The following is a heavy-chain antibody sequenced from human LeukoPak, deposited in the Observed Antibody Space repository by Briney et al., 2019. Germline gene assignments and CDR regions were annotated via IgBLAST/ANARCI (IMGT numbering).Heavy chain of an antibody. CDR3: ARGTYGDY. CDR1: GFTFSVYS. CDR2: ISSSSNYI. V-gene: IGHV3-21*03. J-gene: IGHJ4*02. Sequence: PGGSLRLSCTASGFTFSVYSMNWVGQAPGKGLEWVSSISSSSNYIYYADSVKGRFTISRDNAKNSLYLQMNSLRAEDTAVYYCARGTYGDYQGQGTLVTVSS. D-gene: IGHD4-17*01.